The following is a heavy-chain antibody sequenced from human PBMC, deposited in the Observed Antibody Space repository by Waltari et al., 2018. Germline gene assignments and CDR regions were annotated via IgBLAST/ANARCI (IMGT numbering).Heavy chain of an antibody. D-gene: IGHD5-12*01. Sequence: EVQLVESGGVVVQPGGSLRLSCAASGFTFDDYAMPWVRQAPGKGLEWVSLISWDGGSTYYADSVKGRFTISRDNSKNSLYLQMNSLRAEDTALYYCAKDMGRGWLQSFAFDYWDQGTLVTVSS. CDR1: GFTFDDYA. V-gene: IGHV3-43D*03. CDR3: AKDMGRGWLQSFAFDY. CDR2: ISWDGGST. J-gene: IGHJ4*02.